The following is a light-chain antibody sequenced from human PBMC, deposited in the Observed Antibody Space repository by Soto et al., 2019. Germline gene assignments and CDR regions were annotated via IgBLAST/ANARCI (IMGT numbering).Light chain of an antibody. CDR3: QQYNSYWT. Sequence: DIQMTQSPYTLSPSVGDRVSITCRASQSISGWLAWYQQKPGKAPKLLIYDASSLESGVPSRFSGSGSGTEFTLTISRLHPDDFATYYCQQYNSYWTFGQGTKVDIK. CDR2: DAS. J-gene: IGKJ1*01. CDR1: QSISGW. V-gene: IGKV1-5*01.